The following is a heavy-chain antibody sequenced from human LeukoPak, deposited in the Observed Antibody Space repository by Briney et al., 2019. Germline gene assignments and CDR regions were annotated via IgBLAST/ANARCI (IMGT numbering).Heavy chain of an antibody. V-gene: IGHV3-74*01. J-gene: IGHJ4*02. CDR1: RFTFSSYW. CDR3: ATSTYCSGGSCYSRTFQY. D-gene: IGHD2-15*01. CDR2: INSDGSST. Sequence: GGSLRLSCAASRFTFSSYWMHWVRQAPGKGLVWVSRINSDGSSTSYADSVKGRFTISRDNAKNTLYLQMSSLRAEDTAVYYCATSTYCSGGSCYSRTFQYWGQGTLVTVS.